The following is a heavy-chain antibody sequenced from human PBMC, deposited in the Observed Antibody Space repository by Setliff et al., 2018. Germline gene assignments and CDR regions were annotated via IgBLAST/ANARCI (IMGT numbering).Heavy chain of an antibody. Sequence: LSLTCTVSGDSIRSRRNYWGWFRQPAGKALEWIGQIYTSWSTKYNHSLKSLVTISLDTSRNQFSLSLTSVTAEDTAVSYCARMSGFQYIDVWDKGTTVTVSS. CDR2: IYTSWST. D-gene: IGHD3-3*01. V-gene: IGHV4-61*09. J-gene: IGHJ6*03. CDR1: GDSIRSRRNY. CDR3: ARMSGFQYIDV.